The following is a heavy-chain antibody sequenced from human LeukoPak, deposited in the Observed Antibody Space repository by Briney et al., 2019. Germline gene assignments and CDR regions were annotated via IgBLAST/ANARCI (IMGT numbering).Heavy chain of an antibody. Sequence: GGSLRLSCAASGFTFSSYSMNWVRQAPGKGLEWVSSISSSSSYIYYADSVKGRFTISRDNAKNSLYLQMNSLRAEDTAVYYCARDLLGFGELLGYWGQGTLVTVSS. V-gene: IGHV3-21*01. CDR3: ARDLLGFGELLGY. J-gene: IGHJ4*02. CDR1: GFTFSSYS. CDR2: ISSSSSYI. D-gene: IGHD3-10*01.